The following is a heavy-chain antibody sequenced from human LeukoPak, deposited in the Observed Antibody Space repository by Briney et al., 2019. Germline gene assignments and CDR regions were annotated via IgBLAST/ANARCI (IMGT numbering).Heavy chain of an antibody. V-gene: IGHV1-18*01. CDR3: ARDRGDIVVVPAATQPFGYGMDV. D-gene: IGHD2-2*01. CDR1: GYTFTSYG. J-gene: IGHJ6*02. Sequence: ASVKVSCKASGYTFTSYGISWVRQAPGQGLEWMGWISAYNGNTNYAQKLQGRVTMTTDTSTSTAYTELRSLRSDDTAVYYCARDRGDIVVVPAATQPFGYGMDVWGQGTTVTASS. CDR2: ISAYNGNT.